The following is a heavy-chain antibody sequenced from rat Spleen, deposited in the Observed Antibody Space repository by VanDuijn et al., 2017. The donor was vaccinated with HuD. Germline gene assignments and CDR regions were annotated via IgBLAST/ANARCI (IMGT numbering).Heavy chain of an antibody. CDR2: ITNTGGAT. V-gene: IGHV5-31*01. CDR3: TREFWAPDY. CDR1: GFTFNNYW. Sequence: EVLLVESGGGLVQPGRSLKLSCVASGFTFNNYWMTWVRQAPGKGLEWIASITNTGGATYYPDSVKGRFTISRDDAKSTLYLQMNSLRSEDTATYYCTREFWAPDYWGQGVMVTVSS. D-gene: IGHD4-6*01. J-gene: IGHJ2*01.